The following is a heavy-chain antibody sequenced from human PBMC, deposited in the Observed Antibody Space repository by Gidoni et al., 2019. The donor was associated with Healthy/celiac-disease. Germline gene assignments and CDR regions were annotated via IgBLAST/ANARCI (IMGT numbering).Heavy chain of an antibody. CDR2: IFSNDEK. Sequence: QVTLKESGPVLVKPTETLTLTCTVSGFSLSNARMGVSWIRQPPGKALEWLAHIFSNDEKSYSTSLKSRLTISKDTSNSQVVLTMTNMDPVDTATYYCARILEEMATIALDYWGQGTLVTVSS. CDR1: GFSLSNARMG. V-gene: IGHV2-26*01. CDR3: ARILEEMATIALDY. J-gene: IGHJ4*02. D-gene: IGHD5-12*01.